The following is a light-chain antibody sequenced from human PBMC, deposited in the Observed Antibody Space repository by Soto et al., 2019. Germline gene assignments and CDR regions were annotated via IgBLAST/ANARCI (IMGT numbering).Light chain of an antibody. CDR1: QDIRNS. Sequence: DIQMTQSPSFLSASVGDRVTITCQASQDIRNSLNWYQQKPGTAPNLLIYDASNLETGVPSRFSGSGSGTEFTLTISSLQPDDFATYYCQQYNSYPYTFGQGTKLEIK. CDR3: QQYNSYPYT. V-gene: IGKV1-33*01. J-gene: IGKJ2*01. CDR2: DAS.